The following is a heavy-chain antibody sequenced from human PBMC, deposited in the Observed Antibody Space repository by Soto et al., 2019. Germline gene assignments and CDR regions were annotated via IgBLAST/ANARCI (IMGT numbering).Heavy chain of an antibody. D-gene: IGHD2-21*02. J-gene: IGHJ6*02. Sequence: GGSLRLSCAASGFTFSSYAMSWVRQAPGKGLEWVSSISGSGGSSYYADSVKGRFTISRDNSTNTLYLQMNSLRSEDTAVYYCAKAYCGCDCYFPSYYYYYGMDVCGRGTTGTV. CDR3: AKAYCGCDCYFPSYYYYYGMDV. CDR2: ISGSGGSS. V-gene: IGHV3-23*01. CDR1: GFTFSSYA.